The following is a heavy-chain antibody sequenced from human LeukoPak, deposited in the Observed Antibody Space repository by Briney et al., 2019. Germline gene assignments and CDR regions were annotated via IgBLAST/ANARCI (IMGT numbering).Heavy chain of an antibody. D-gene: IGHD4-17*01. V-gene: IGHV3-48*04. J-gene: IGHJ6*02. CDR2: ISSSSSTI. CDR1: GFTFSSYG. CDR3: ARDQDYGDPGGMDV. Sequence: PGGSLRLSCAASGFTFSSYGMNWVRQAPGKGLEWVSYISSSSSTIYYADSVKGRFTISRDNAKNSLYLQMNSLRAEDTAVYYCARDQDYGDPGGMDVWGQGTTVTVSS.